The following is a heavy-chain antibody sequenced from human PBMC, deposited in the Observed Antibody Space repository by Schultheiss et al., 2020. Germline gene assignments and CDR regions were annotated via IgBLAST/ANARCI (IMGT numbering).Heavy chain of an antibody. CDR1: GGSISSSNW. V-gene: IGHV4-4*02. CDR3: ARTFDFWSGYPTDYYYYYYGMDV. CDR2: IYHSGST. J-gene: IGHJ6*02. D-gene: IGHD3-3*01. Sequence: SETLSLTCAVSGGSISSSNWWSWVRQPPGKGLEWIGEIYHSGSTNYNPSLKSRVTISVDKSKNQFSLKLSSVTAADTAVYYCARTFDFWSGYPTDYYYYYYGMDVWGQGTTVNVSS.